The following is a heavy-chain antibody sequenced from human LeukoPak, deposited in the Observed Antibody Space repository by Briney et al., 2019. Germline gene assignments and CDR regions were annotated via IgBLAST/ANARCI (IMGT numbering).Heavy chain of an antibody. V-gene: IGHV4-39*07. D-gene: IGHD4-17*01. CDR1: GGSISSSSYY. CDR2: IYYSGST. J-gene: IGHJ4*02. CDR3: ASVSTVTTSGEDY. Sequence: SETLSLTCTVSGGSISSSSYYWGWIRQPPGKGLEWIGSIYYSGSTYYNPSLKSRVTISVDTSKNQFSLKLSSVTAADTAVYYCASVSTVTTSGEDYWGQGTLVTVSS.